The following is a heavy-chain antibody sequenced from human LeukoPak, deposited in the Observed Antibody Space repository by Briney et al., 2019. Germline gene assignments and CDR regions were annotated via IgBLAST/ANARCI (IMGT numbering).Heavy chain of an antibody. CDR1: GFSFSSYA. CDR2: INGRGDST. Sequence: GGSLRLSCAASGFSFSSYAMSWVRQAPGKGLEWVSGINGRGDSTVYADSVKGRFTISRDNSKNTLYLQMNSLRAEDTAVYYCAKRKSSPYWYFDLWGRGTLVTVSS. V-gene: IGHV3-23*01. J-gene: IGHJ2*01. CDR3: AKRKSSPYWYFDL.